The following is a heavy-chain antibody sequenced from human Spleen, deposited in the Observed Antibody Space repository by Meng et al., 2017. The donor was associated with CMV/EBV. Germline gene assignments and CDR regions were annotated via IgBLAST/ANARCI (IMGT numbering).Heavy chain of an antibody. CDR1: GFTFSDYY. CDR3: ARGRLRYMPPGYGMDV. Sequence: GESLKISCAASGFTFSDYYMSWIRQAPGKGLEWISYISDSGGTVYYTDSVKGRFTVSRDNDKSSLYLQMNSLRAGDTAVYYCARGRLRYMPPGYGMDVWGQGTTVTVSS. CDR2: ISDSGGTV. J-gene: IGHJ6*02. D-gene: IGHD2-8*01. V-gene: IGHV3-11*04.